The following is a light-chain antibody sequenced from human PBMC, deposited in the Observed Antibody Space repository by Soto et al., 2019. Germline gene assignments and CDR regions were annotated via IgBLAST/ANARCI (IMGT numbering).Light chain of an antibody. Sequence: EIVMTQTPLSLSVTPGQPASISCKSSQSLLHSDGKTYFYWYLQKPGQPAQLLNYEVSNRFSGMTDRLSGSGSGTDFTLKISRVEAEDVGICYCMQTVQLPWKFGPGTTVDIK. CDR3: MQTVQLPWK. J-gene: IGKJ1*01. CDR1: QSLLHSDGKTY. CDR2: EVS. V-gene: IGKV2D-29*01.